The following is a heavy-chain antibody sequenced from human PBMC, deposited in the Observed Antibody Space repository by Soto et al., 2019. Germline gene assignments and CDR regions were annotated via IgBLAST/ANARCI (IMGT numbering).Heavy chain of an antibody. Sequence: ASVKVSCKASGYIFTGYHMHWVRQAPGQGLEWMGIINPSGGSTSYAQKFQGRVTMTRDTSTSTVYMELSSLRSEDTAVYYCASLGIAVAGTDYFDYWGQGTLVTVSS. CDR3: ASLGIAVAGTDYFDY. D-gene: IGHD6-19*01. CDR2: INPSGGST. CDR1: GYIFTGYH. V-gene: IGHV1-46*01. J-gene: IGHJ4*02.